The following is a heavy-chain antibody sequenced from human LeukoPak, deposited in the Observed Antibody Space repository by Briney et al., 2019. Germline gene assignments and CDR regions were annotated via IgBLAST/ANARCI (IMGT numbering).Heavy chain of an antibody. CDR1: GFIFSDYY. D-gene: IGHD3-10*01. J-gene: IGHJ5*02. Sequence: GGSLRLSCAASGFIFSDYYMSWIRQAPGKGLEWLSYISSSGSTTYYADSVRGRFTVSRDNAKKSLFLQMDSLRVEDTATYYCARSMTPDAYYGPSSFDPWGQGTLVTVSS. V-gene: IGHV3-11*01. CDR2: ISSSGSTT. CDR3: ARSMTPDAYYGPSSFDP.